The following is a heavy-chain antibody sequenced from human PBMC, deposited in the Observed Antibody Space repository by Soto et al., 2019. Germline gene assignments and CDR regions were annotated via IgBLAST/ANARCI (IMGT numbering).Heavy chain of an antibody. CDR1: GGSISSSSYY. CDR3: ARHLYVAEGAGSYYIETFDY. Sequence: SETLSLTCTVSGGSISSSSYYWGWIRQPPGKGLEWIGSIYYSGSTYYNPSLKSRVTISVDTSKNQFSLKLSSVTAADTAVYYCARHLYVAEGAGSYYIETFDYWGQGTLVTVSS. D-gene: IGHD3-10*01. J-gene: IGHJ4*02. CDR2: IYYSGST. V-gene: IGHV4-39*01.